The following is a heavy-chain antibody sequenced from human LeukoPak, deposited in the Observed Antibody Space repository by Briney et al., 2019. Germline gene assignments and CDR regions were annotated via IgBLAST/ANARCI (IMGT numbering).Heavy chain of an antibody. CDR2: IYNSGTT. J-gene: IGHJ5*02. V-gene: IGHV4-39*02. CDR3: ATDVRGENYFDP. Sequence: PSDTLSLTCTVSGGAISSSTYFWGWIRQPPGKGLEWIGVIYNSGTTYYNPSLKSRVTIYLDTSKSQFSLRLSSLTAADTAVYYCATDVRGENYFDPWGQGTPVTVSS. CDR1: GGAISSSTYF. D-gene: IGHD3-10*01.